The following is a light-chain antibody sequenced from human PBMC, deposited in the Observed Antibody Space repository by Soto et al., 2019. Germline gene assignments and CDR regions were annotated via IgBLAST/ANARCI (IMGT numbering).Light chain of an antibody. CDR2: GAS. CDR1: QSITRNY. J-gene: IGKJ4*01. Sequence: EIALTQSPGTLSLSPGERATLSCRASQSITRNYLAWYQQKPGQAPRLLIYGASSRATGIPDRFSGSGSGTDFTLTISRLEPEDFAVYYCQQYGSSPLTFGGGTKVEIK. CDR3: QQYGSSPLT. V-gene: IGKV3-20*01.